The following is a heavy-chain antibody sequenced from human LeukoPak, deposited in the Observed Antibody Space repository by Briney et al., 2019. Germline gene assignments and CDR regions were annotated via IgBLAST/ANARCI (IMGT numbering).Heavy chain of an antibody. J-gene: IGHJ6*03. CDR1: GFTFSSYS. Sequence: GGSLRLSCAASGFTFSSYSMNWVRQAPGKGLEWVSSISSSSSYIYYADSVKGRFTISRDNAKNSLCLQMNSLRAEDTAVYYCATFGAKPHYDLNYYYYYMDVWGKGTMVTVSS. D-gene: IGHD3-10*01. CDR3: ATFGAKPHYDLNYYYYYMDV. V-gene: IGHV3-21*01. CDR2: ISSSSSYI.